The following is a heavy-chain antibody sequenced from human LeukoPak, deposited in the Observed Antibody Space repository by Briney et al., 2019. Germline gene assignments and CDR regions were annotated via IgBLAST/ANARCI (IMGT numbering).Heavy chain of an antibody. CDR3: AKRNIGYDLYYFDN. CDR2: ISDRGGVT. V-gene: IGHV3-23*01. CDR1: GLTFSSYA. D-gene: IGHD5-12*01. Sequence: GDSLRLSCAASGLTFSSYAMSWVRLAPGEGLEWVSAISDRGGVTHYADSVKGRFTISRDNSKNTLYLQMNSLRAEDTAIYSCAKRNIGYDLYYFDNRGQGTLGTVSS. J-gene: IGHJ4*02.